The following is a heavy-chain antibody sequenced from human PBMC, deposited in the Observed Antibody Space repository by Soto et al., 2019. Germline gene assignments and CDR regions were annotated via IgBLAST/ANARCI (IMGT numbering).Heavy chain of an antibody. CDR2: INHSGST. Sequence: SETLSLTCAFYGGSFSGYYWSWIRQPPGKGLEWIGEINHSGSTNYNPSLKSRVTISVDTSKNQFSLKLSSVTAADTAVYYCAIHGVRITLFGVVPEVSDVWGKGTTVTVSS. D-gene: IGHD3-3*01. CDR3: AIHGVRITLFGVVPEVSDV. J-gene: IGHJ6*04. V-gene: IGHV4-34*01. CDR1: GGSFSGYY.